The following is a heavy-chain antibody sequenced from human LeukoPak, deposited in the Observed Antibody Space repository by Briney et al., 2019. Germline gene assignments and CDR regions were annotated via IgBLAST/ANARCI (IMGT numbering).Heavy chain of an antibody. Sequence: TGGSLRLSCAASGFTFSNYWMSWVRQAPGKGLEWVANIKQDGSERSYVDSVKGRFTISRDNAKNSLYLQVNSLRAEDTALYYCAIDPADYFETNSLDFWGQGTPVTVSS. CDR2: IKQDGSER. J-gene: IGHJ4*02. V-gene: IGHV3-7*03. D-gene: IGHD3-22*01. CDR1: GFTFSNYW. CDR3: AIDPADYFETNSLDF.